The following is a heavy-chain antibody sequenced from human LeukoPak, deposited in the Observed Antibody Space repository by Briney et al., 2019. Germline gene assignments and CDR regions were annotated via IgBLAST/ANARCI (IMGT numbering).Heavy chain of an antibody. CDR3: ARGSTYYESSGQVPFDY. CDR1: GFPFNTFT. D-gene: IGHD3-22*01. Sequence: GGSLRLPFAAPGFPFNTFTMKWVPPAPGKGLGWVFYIIGSSGIIDYADSVRGRFTISRDNAKNSLYLQMNSLRAEDTAVYYCARGSTYYESSGQVPFDYWGQGTLVTVSS. V-gene: IGHV3-48*01. CDR2: IIGSSGII. J-gene: IGHJ4*02.